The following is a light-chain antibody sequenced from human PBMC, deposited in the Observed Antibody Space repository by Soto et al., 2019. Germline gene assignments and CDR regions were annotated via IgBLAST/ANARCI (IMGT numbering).Light chain of an antibody. V-gene: IGKV3-20*01. CDR3: HQYGSSPRT. Sequence: EVVLTQSPVTLSLSPGERATLSCRASQSFRGLLAWYQQKPGQAPRLLIYGPSSRAAGIPDRFSGSGSGTDFTLTISRLEPEDFAVYYCHQYGSSPRTFGQGTRLEIK. J-gene: IGKJ5*01. CDR2: GPS. CDR1: QSFRGL.